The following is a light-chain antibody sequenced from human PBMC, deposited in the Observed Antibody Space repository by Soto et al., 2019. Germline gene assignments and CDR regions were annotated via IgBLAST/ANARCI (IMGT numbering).Light chain of an antibody. J-gene: IGKJ4*01. CDR3: QQYNNWPLT. V-gene: IGKV1-16*01. CDR2: SAS. CDR1: QTIGQY. Sequence: DIRMTQSPSSLSASVGDTVTMTCRAGQTIGQYVSWYRQKPGKAPDPLIYSASTLQSGVPSRFRGSGSETVFTLTISSLLSEDFAVYSCQQYNNWPLTFGGGTKVDIK.